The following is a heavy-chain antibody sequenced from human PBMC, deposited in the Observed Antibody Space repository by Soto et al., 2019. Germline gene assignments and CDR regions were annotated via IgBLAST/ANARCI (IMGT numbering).Heavy chain of an antibody. CDR3: GCSSGWYRADY. J-gene: IGHJ4*02. CDR1: GFSFSGSA. CDR2: IRTKTNDYAT. D-gene: IGHD6-19*01. Sequence: VQLVESGGGLVQPGGSLKLSCAASGFSFSGSAIQWVRQASGKGLEWVGLIRTKTNDYATAYGASVIGRFTISRDDSQNTAYLQMTSMKPEDKAVYYFGCSSGWYRADYWGQGTLITVSS. V-gene: IGHV3-73*02.